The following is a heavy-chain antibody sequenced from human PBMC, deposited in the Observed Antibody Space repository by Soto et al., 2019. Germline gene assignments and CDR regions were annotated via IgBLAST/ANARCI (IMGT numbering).Heavy chain of an antibody. Sequence: GGSLRLSCAASGLTFTSYSMNWVREAPGKGLEWVSFISSSSSTIYYADSVKGRFTISRDNAKNSLYLQMNSLRDEDTAVYYCARDRGYTYGFDFWGQGALVTVSS. CDR1: GLTFTSYS. CDR3: ARDRGYTYGFDF. J-gene: IGHJ4*02. V-gene: IGHV3-48*02. CDR2: ISSSSSTI. D-gene: IGHD5-18*01.